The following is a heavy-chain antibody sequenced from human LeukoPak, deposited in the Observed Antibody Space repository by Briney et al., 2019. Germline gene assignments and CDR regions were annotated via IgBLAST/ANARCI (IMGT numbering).Heavy chain of an antibody. CDR1: GFTFSSYS. CDR3: ARRRYNWNAIDY. J-gene: IGHJ4*02. CDR2: ISSSSTYI. D-gene: IGHD1-20*01. V-gene: IGHV3-21*04. Sequence: GGSLRLSCAASGFTFSSYSMSWVRQAPGKGLEWVSSISSSSTYIYYADSVKGRFTISRDNAKNSLYLQMNSLRAEDTAVYFCARRRYNWNAIDYWGQGTLVTVSS.